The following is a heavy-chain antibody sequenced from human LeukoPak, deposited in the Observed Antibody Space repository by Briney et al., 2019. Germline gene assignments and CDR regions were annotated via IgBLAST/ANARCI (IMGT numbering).Heavy chain of an antibody. CDR2: ISAYNGNT. CDR3: ARGSEYCSSISCHLCPGCYYYYYMDV. D-gene: IGHD2-2*01. CDR1: GYTFTSYG. V-gene: IGHV1-18*01. J-gene: IGHJ6*03. Sequence: ASVKVSCKASGYTFTSYGISWVRQAPGQGLEWMRWISAYNGNTNYAQKLQGRVTMTRDTSISTAYMELSRLRSDDTAVYYCARGSEYCSSISCHLCPGCYYYYYMDVWGKGTTVTVSS.